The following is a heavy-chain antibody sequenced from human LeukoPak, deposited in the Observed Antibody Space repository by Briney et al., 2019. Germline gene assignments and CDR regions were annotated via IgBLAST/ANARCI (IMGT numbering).Heavy chain of an antibody. CDR1: GGSIYSYY. CDR3: ARGRYYDSSGYSPHWYFDV. D-gene: IGHD3-22*01. J-gene: IGHJ2*01. Sequence: PSETLSLTCTVSGGSIYSYYWNWIRQPAGKGPEWIGRVYTTGDTNYNPCLKSRVTISIDLSRSQFSLRLTSVTAADAAVYYCARGRYYDSSGYSPHWYFDVWGRGNLVSVSS. V-gene: IGHV4-4*07. CDR2: VYTTGDT.